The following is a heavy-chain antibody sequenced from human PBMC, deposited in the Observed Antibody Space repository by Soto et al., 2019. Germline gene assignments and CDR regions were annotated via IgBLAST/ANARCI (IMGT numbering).Heavy chain of an antibody. J-gene: IGHJ4*02. D-gene: IGHD2-2*03. CDR3: AKDGYWKNYFDY. CDR2: ISGSGGSK. CDR1: GFIFSSYS. Sequence: GGSLRLSCAASGFIFSSYSMSWVRQAPGKGLEWVSAISGSGGSKYYADSVKGRFTISRDNSKNTLYLQMNSLRAEDTAVYYCAKDGYWKNYFDYWGQGTLVTVSS. V-gene: IGHV3-23*01.